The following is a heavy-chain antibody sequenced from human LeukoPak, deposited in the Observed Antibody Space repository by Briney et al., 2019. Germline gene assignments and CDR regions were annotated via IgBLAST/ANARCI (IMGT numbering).Heavy chain of an antibody. CDR2: IYYSGST. D-gene: IGHD5-12*01. CDR1: GGSISSSSYY. V-gene: IGHV4-39*07. Sequence: ETLSLTCSVSGGSISSSSYYWGWSRQPPGRGGGWFGSIYYSGSTYYNPSLKSRVTISVDTSKNQFSLKLSSVTAADTAVYYCARLSGYDDAFDIWGQGTMVTVSS. CDR3: ARLSGYDDAFDI. J-gene: IGHJ3*02.